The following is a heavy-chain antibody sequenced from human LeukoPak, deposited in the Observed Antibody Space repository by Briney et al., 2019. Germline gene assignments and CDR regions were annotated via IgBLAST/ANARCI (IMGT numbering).Heavy chain of an antibody. V-gene: IGHV1-2*02. J-gene: IGHJ3*02. CDR3: ARDPGIAARQDAFDI. CDR1: GYTFTGYY. CDR2: INPNSGGT. Sequence: GASVKVSCKASGYTFTGYYMHWVRQAPGQGLEWIGWINPNSGGTNYAQKFQGRVTMTRDTSISTAYMELSRLRSDDTAVYYCARDPGIAARQDAFDIWGQGTMVTVSS. D-gene: IGHD6-6*01.